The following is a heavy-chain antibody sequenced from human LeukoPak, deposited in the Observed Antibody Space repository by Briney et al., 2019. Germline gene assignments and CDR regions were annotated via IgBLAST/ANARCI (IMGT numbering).Heavy chain of an antibody. D-gene: IGHD1-20*01. CDR3: AKDNYNWNEHTFDY. J-gene: IGHJ4*02. CDR1: GFTFSSYA. CDR2: ISGSGGST. V-gene: IGHV3-23*01. Sequence: GGSLRLSCAATGFTFSSYAMSWVRQAPGKGLEWVSAISGSGGSTYYADSVKGRFTISRDNSKNTLYLQMNSLRAEDTAVYYCAKDNYNWNEHTFDYWGQGTLVTVSS.